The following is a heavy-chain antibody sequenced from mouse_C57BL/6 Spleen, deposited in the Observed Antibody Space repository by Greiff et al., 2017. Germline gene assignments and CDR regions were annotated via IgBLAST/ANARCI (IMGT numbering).Heavy chain of an antibody. V-gene: IGHV1-15*01. J-gene: IGHJ1*03. CDR3: SPITTVVARDLYFDV. Sequence: QVQLKQSGAELVRPGASVTLSCKASGYTFTDYEMHWVKQTPVHGLEWIGAIDPETGGTAYNQKFKGKAILTADKSSSTAYMELRSLTSEDSAVYSCSPITTVVARDLYFDVWGTGTPVTVSS. D-gene: IGHD1-1*01. CDR2: IDPETGGT. CDR1: GYTFTDYE.